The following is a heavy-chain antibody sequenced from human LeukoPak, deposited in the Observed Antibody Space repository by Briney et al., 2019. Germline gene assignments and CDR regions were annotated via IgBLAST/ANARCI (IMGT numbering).Heavy chain of an antibody. J-gene: IGHJ6*02. V-gene: IGHV3-7*01. Sequence: GGSLRLSCASSGFTFTYHWMSWVRQAPGKGLEWVANINEHGTSQFYGAAVQGRFTISRDNARHSVSLQMTSLRGEDTAVYYCARDSVVVPAAISARYYYYGMDVWGQGTTVTVSS. D-gene: IGHD2-2*01. CDR3: ARDSVVVPAAISARYYYYGMDV. CDR1: GFTFTYHW. CDR2: INEHGTSQ.